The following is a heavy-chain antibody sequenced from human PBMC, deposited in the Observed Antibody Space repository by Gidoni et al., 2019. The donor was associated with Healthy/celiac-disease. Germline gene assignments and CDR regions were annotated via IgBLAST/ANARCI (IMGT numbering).Heavy chain of an antibody. CDR2: ISGSGGST. J-gene: IGHJ3*02. CDR1: GFTFSSYA. CDR3: AKGPVTIPDAFDI. D-gene: IGHD4-17*01. V-gene: IGHV3-23*01. Sequence: EVQLLESGGGLVQPGGSLRLSCAASGFTFSSYAMRWVRQAPGKGLEWFSAISGSGGSTYYADSVKGRFTISRDNSKNTLYLQMNSLRAEDTAVYYCAKGPVTIPDAFDIWGQGTMVTVSS.